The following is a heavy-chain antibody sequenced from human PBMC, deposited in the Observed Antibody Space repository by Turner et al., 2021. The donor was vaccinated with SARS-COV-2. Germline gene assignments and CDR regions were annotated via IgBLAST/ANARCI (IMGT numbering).Heavy chain of an antibody. V-gene: IGHV1-69*06. CDR1: GGTFSSYA. D-gene: IGHD1-26*01. CDR2: IIPIFDTT. J-gene: IGHJ4*02. CDR3: ASSIVGATPLDY. Sequence: QVQLVQSGAEVKKPGSSVKVSCKASGGTFSSYAISWVRQAPGQGLEWMGGIIPIFDTTNYAQKFQGRVTITADKSTSTAYMELSSLRSEDTAVYYCASSIVGATPLDYWGQGTLVTVSS.